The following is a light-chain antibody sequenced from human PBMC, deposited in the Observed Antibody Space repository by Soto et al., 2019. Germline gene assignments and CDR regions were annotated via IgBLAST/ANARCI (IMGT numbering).Light chain of an antibody. Sequence: DIQMTQSPSSLSASVGDRVTITCRASQSISNYLNWYQQKPGKAPKLLMYAASSLQSGVPSRFGGSGSGTDFTLTISSLQPEDFAPYYCHQSYSTPRTFGQGTKVEIK. CDR3: HQSYSTPRT. CDR1: QSISNY. V-gene: IGKV1-39*01. CDR2: AAS. J-gene: IGKJ1*01.